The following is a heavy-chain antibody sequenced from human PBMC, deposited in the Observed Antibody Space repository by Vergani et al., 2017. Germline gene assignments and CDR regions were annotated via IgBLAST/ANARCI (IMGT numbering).Heavy chain of an antibody. D-gene: IGHD1-7*01. CDR1: GGSISSYY. Sequence: QVQLQESGPGLVKPSETLSLTCTVSGGSISSYYWSWIRQPPGKGLEWIGYIYNSGSPNYNPSLKSRVTISVDTSKNQFSLKLNSVTAADTAVYYCARGDFPAGGTSPWGQGTLVTVSS. CDR3: ARGDFPAGGTSP. V-gene: IGHV4-59*01. CDR2: IYNSGSP. J-gene: IGHJ5*02.